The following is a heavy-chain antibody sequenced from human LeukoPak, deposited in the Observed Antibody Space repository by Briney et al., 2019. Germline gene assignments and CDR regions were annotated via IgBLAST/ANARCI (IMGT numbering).Heavy chain of an antibody. CDR2: MNPNSGNT. J-gene: IGHJ5*02. CDR1: GYTFTSYD. CDR3: ARGGITYSSSWYRGNWFDP. Sequence: ASVKVSCKASGYTFTSYDINWVRQATGQGLEWMGWMNPNSGNTGYAQKFQGRVTITRNTSISTAYMELSSLRSEDTAVYYCARGGITYSSSWYRGNWFDPWGQGTLVTVSS. D-gene: IGHD6-13*01. V-gene: IGHV1-8*03.